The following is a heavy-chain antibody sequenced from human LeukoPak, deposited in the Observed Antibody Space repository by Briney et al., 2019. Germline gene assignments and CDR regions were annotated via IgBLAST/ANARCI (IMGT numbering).Heavy chain of an antibody. CDR3: ARDGVYGGNSRDYYYMGV. CDR1: GFTLSSNY. CDR2: IYSGGST. D-gene: IGHD4-23*01. Sequence: PGGSLRLSCAASGFTLSSNYMSWVRQARGKGLEGVSVIYSGGSTYYADSVKGRFTISRDNSKNTLYLQMNSLRAEDTAVYYCARDGVYGGNSRDYYYMGVWGKGTTVTASS. J-gene: IGHJ6*03. V-gene: IGHV3-66*02.